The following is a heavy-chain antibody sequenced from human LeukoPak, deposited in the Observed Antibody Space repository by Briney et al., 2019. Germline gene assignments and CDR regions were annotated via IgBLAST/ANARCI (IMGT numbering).Heavy chain of an antibody. CDR1: GFTFSSYG. CDR3: AKDQRDWFDP. CDR2: ISGSGTNT. V-gene: IGHV3-23*01. J-gene: IGHJ5*02. Sequence: GGSLRLSCAASGFTFSSYGMHWVRQAPGKGLEWVSGISGSGTNTYYADSVKGRFTISRDNSKNTLYLQMNSLRAEDTAVYYCAKDQRDWFDPWGQGTLVTVSS.